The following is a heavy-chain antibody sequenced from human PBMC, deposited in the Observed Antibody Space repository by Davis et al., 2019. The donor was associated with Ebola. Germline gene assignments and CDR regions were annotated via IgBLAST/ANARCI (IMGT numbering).Heavy chain of an antibody. Sequence: MPGGSLRLSCTVSGGSISSSSYYWGWIRQPPGKGLEWIGEINHSGSTNYNPSLKSRVTISVDRSKNQFSLKLSSVTAADTAVYYCARRSIAAPFDYWGQGTLVTVSS. CDR2: INHSGST. CDR1: GGSISSSSYY. D-gene: IGHD6-6*01. CDR3: ARRSIAAPFDY. J-gene: IGHJ4*02. V-gene: IGHV4-39*07.